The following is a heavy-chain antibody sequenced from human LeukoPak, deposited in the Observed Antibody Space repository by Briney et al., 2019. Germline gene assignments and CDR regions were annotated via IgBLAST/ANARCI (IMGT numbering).Heavy chain of an antibody. CDR2: IDSNSDI. J-gene: IGHJ3*02. D-gene: IGHD3-22*01. CDR3: ARRGYYYDSSGSYDAFDI. Sequence: PGGSLRLSCAASGFTFSSYTMNWVRQAPGKGLEWVSSIDSNSDIYYADSLKGRFTISRDDAKNSLYLQMNSLRAEDTAVYYCARRGYYYDSSGSYDAFDIWGQGTMVTVSS. CDR1: GFTFSSYT. V-gene: IGHV3-21*01.